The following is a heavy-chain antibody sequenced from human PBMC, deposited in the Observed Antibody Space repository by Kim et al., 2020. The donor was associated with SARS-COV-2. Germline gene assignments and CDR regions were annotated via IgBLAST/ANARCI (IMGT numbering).Heavy chain of an antibody. V-gene: IGHV3-15*01. J-gene: IGHJ5*02. CDR2: GTT. CDR3: TTDPEWFDP. Sequence: GTTDYAAPVKGRFTISRDDSKNTLYLQMNSLKTEDTAVYYCTTDPEWFDPWGQGTLVTVSS.